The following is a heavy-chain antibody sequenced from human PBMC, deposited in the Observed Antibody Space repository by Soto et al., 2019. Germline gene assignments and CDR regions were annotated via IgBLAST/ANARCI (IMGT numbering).Heavy chain of an antibody. CDR1: GRTFLISA. V-gene: IGHV1-69*06. D-gene: IGHD1-26*01. CDR3: ARGKEWEQPSNHYYFDY. CDR2: IIPILGTI. J-gene: IGHJ4*02. Sequence: QVQLVQSGAEVKTPGSSVRVSCKTAGRTFLISAIAWVRQAPGQGLEWMGGIIPILGTIHIAQNFQGRVNFTADRSTSTAYMHLSSLRSEDTATYFCARGKEWEQPSNHYYFDYWGQGSQVIVSS.